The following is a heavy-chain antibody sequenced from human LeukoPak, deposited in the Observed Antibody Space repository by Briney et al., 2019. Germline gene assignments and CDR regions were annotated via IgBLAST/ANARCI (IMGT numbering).Heavy chain of an antibody. J-gene: IGHJ6*02. CDR3: ARDRPLTTGGARYYYYYGMDV. CDR2: IIPILGIA. Sequence: SVKVSCKASGYTFTGYYMHWVRQAPGQGLEWMGRIIPILGIANYAQKFQGRVTITADKSTSTAYMELSSLRSEDTAVYYCARDRPLTTGGARYYYYYGMDVWGQGTTVTVSS. D-gene: IGHD3-22*01. CDR1: GYTFTGYY. V-gene: IGHV1-69*04.